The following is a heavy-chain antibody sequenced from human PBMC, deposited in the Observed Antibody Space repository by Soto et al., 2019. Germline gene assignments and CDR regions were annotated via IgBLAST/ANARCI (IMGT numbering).Heavy chain of an antibody. CDR1: GFNFDDYA. CDR3: AKEISSVWFEVFHS. J-gene: IGHJ4*02. V-gene: IGHV3-9*01. CDR2: ISWNSGSA. D-gene: IGHD3-22*01. Sequence: VQLMESGGGLVQPGTSLRLSCAASGFNFDDYAMHWVRQAPGKGLELVSGISWNSGSADYADSVKGRFTISRNNAKNYQYLQMNSVGPEDTAFYFCAKEISSVWFEVFHSWGQGTLVTVSS.